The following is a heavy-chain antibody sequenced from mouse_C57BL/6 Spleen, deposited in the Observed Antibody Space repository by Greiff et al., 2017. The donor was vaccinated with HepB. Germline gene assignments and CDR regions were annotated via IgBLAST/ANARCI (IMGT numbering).Heavy chain of an antibody. V-gene: IGHV5-4*03. D-gene: IGHD2-4*01. CDR3: ARALYDYGREDYYMDY. CDR2: ISDGGSYT. J-gene: IGHJ2*01. Sequence: EVMLVESGGGLVKPGGSLKLSCAASGFTFSSYSMSWVRQTPEKRLEWVATISDGGSYTYYPDNVKGRYTIARDNAKNNLYLQMSQLKSEDTAMYYGARALYDYGREDYYMDYGGQGTTLTVSS. CDR1: GFTFSSYS.